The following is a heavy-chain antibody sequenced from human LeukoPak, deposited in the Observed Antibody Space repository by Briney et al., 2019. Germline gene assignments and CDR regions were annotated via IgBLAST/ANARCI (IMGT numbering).Heavy chain of an antibody. CDR2: IWYDGSNK. V-gene: IGHV3-33*01. Sequence: GGSLRLSCAASGFTFSSYGMHCVRQAPGKGLEWVAVIWYDGSNKYYADSVKGRFTISRDNSKNTLYLQMNSLRAEDTAVYYCARDSSGYYSHFDYWGQGTLVTVSS. CDR1: GFTFSSYG. D-gene: IGHD3-22*01. CDR3: ARDSSGYYSHFDY. J-gene: IGHJ4*02.